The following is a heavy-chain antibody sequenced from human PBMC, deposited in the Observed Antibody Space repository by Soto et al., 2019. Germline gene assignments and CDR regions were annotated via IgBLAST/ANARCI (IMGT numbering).Heavy chain of an antibody. V-gene: IGHV1-46*01. D-gene: IGHD1-26*01. CDR1: GYTFTSYY. CDR2: INPSGGST. CDR3: ARDETEWEPSWYFDL. J-gene: IGHJ2*01. Sequence: QVQLVQSGAEVKKPGASVKVSCKASGYTFTSYYMYWVRQAPGQGLQWMGIINPSGGSTSNPQRFRGRVTMTRDTSSSTVYMELSSLRSEDTAVYYCARDETEWEPSWYFDLWGRGTLVTVSS.